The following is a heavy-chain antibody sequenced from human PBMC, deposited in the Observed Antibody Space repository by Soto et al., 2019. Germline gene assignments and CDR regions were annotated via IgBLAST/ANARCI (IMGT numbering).Heavy chain of an antibody. V-gene: IGHV1-69*13. Sequence: SVKVSCKASGGTFSSYAISWVRQAPGQGLEWMGGIIPIFGTANYAQKFQGRVTITADESTSTAYMELSSLRSEDTAVYYCAREGEWEPLPHYYYGMDVWGQGTTVTVSS. CDR2: IIPIFGTA. CDR1: GGTFSSYA. J-gene: IGHJ6*02. CDR3: AREGEWEPLPHYYYGMDV. D-gene: IGHD1-26*01.